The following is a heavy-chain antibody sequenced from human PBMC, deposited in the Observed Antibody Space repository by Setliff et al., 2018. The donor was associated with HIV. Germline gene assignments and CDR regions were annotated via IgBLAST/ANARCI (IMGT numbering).Heavy chain of an antibody. CDR3: SRSGVPPYYYYGMDV. D-gene: IGHD3-10*01. CDR2: INSYNGNT. V-gene: IGHV1-18*04. J-gene: IGHJ6*02. Sequence: ASVKVSCKASGYTFTTYGVNWVRQAPGQGLEWMGWINSYNGNTKFAQKFQGRVTMTTDTSTTSAFMELRSLKADDTGIYYCSRSGVPPYYYYGMDVWGQGTTVTVSS. CDR1: GYTFTTYG.